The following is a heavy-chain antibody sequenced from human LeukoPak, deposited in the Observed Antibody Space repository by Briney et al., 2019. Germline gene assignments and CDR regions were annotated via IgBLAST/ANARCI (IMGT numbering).Heavy chain of an antibody. D-gene: IGHD2-15*01. CDR2: IYWNDDK. Sequence: SGSALVKPTQTLTLTCTFSGVSLSASGVDVGWIRQPPGEALEWLVLIYWNDDKRYSPSLKSRRTLTQDASKNQVFLTITNIDPVDTATYYCARRLLYCGGRSCPPSFDYWGQGTLVIVSS. CDR1: GVSLSASGVD. CDR3: ARRLLYCGGRSCPPSFDY. J-gene: IGHJ4*02. V-gene: IGHV2-5*01.